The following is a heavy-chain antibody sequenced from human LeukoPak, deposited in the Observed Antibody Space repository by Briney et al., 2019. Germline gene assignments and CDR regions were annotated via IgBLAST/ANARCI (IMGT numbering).Heavy chain of an antibody. CDR3: TRVVNGGHFDY. V-gene: IGHV4-59*01. CDR1: GASINNYY. J-gene: IGHJ4*02. D-gene: IGHD2-8*01. CDR2: VYHTGAS. Sequence: SETLSLTCSVSGASINNYYWTWIRQPPGKGLEWIGYVYHTGASGYHPSLKSRVAMSLDTSKNQVSLNLRSVTTADTAVYFCTRVVNGGHFDYWGQGTLVTVSS.